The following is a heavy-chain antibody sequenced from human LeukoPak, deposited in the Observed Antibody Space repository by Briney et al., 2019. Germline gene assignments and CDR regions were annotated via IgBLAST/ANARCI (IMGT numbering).Heavy chain of an antibody. CDR3: ARASRDGYNQNFDY. D-gene: IGHD5-24*01. CDR2: IDPGDSQT. J-gene: IGHJ4*02. CDR1: AYSFTNYW. V-gene: IGHV5-10-1*01. Sequence: TGESLKISCKGSAYSFTNYWISWVRQMPGKGLEWMGRIDPGDSQTNYSPSFQGHVTISADSSTSTAYLQWSSLRASDTAMYYCARASRDGYNQNFDYWGQGTLVTVSS.